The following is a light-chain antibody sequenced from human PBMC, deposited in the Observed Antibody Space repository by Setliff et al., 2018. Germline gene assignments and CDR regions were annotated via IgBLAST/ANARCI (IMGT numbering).Light chain of an antibody. J-gene: IGLJ1*01. V-gene: IGLV2-14*01. CDR3: SAYTSSSTYV. CDR2: EVT. Sequence: QSVLAQPAFVSGSPGQSITIYCSGTIGDVGAYDFVSWYQHHPGKAPKLVIYEVTNRPSGISNLFSGSKSGNSASLIISGLQAEDEADYYCSAYTSSSTYVFGTGAKV. CDR1: IGDVGAYDF.